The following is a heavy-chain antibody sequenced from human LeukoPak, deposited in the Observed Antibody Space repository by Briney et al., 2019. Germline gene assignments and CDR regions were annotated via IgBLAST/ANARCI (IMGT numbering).Heavy chain of an antibody. Sequence: GRSLRLSCAASGFTSDDYAMHWVRQAPGKGLEWVSGISWNSGSIGYADSVKGRFTISRDNAENSLYLQMNSLRAEDTALYYCAKVVYDILTGPIDYWGQGTLVTVSS. D-gene: IGHD3-9*01. CDR2: ISWNSGSI. CDR1: GFTSDDYA. CDR3: AKVVYDILTGPIDY. V-gene: IGHV3-9*02. J-gene: IGHJ4*02.